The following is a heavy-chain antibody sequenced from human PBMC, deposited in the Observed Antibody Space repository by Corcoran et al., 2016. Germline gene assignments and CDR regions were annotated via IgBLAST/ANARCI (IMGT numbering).Heavy chain of an antibody. V-gene: IGHV1-2*02. CDR2: INPNSGGT. CDR3: ARRYCSGGSCYPFDY. D-gene: IGHD2-15*01. CDR1: GYTFTGYY. J-gene: IGHJ4*02. Sequence: QVQLVQSGAEVKKPGASVKVSCKASGYTFTGYYMHWVRQAPGQGLEWMGWINPNSGGTNYAQKFQGRVTMTRDTSISTAYMELSRLRSDDTAVYYCARRYCSGGSCYPFDYWGQGTLVTVSS.